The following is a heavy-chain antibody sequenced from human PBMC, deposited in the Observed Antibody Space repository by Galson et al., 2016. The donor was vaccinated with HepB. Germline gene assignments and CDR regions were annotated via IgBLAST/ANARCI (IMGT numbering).Heavy chain of an antibody. Sequence: SETLSLTCGVYGGTFNGYYWRWIRQPPGKGLEWIGEIDHSGRTNYNPSLKSRVIISVDTSKNHLSLKLSSATAADTATYYCARGGKSFGSSPDSYYGMDVWGQGTTVIVSS. V-gene: IGHV4-34*01. D-gene: IGHD5-18*01. J-gene: IGHJ6*02. CDR1: GGTFNGYY. CDR2: IDHSGRT. CDR3: ARGGKSFGSSPDSYYGMDV.